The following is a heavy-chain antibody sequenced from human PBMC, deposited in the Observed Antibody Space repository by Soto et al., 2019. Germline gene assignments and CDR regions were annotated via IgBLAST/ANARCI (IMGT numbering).Heavy chain of an antibody. D-gene: IGHD4-4*01. J-gene: IGHJ4*02. CDR1: GFTFDDYA. Sequence: EVQLVESGGGLVQPGRSLRLSCAASGFTFDDYAMHWVRQAPGKGLEWVSGISWNSGSIGYADSVKGRFTISRDNAKNSLYLQMNSLRAEDTALYYCAKDNYDYSKGTYYFDYWGQGTLVTVSS. CDR3: AKDNYDYSKGTYYFDY. CDR2: ISWNSGSI. V-gene: IGHV3-9*01.